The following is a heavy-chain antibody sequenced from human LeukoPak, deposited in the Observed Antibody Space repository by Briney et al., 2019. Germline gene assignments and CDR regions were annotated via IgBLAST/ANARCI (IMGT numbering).Heavy chain of an antibody. CDR2: IYYSGST. D-gene: IGHD6-19*01. CDR3: ARWTAVAGSVDY. V-gene: IGHV4-59*01. CDR1: GGSISSYY. J-gene: IGHJ4*02. Sequence: PSETLSLTCTVSGGSISSYYWSWIRQPPGKGLEWIGYIYYSGSTNYNPSLKSRVTISVDTSKNQFSLKLSSVIAADTAVYYCARWTAVAGSVDYWGQGTLVTVSS.